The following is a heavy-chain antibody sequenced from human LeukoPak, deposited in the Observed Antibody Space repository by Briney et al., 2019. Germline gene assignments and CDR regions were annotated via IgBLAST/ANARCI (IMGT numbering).Heavy chain of an antibody. CDR2: INPNSGGT. Sequence: ASVTVSCKASGYTFTGYYLHWVRQAPGQGLEWMGWINPNSGGTNYAQKFQGRVTMTRDTSISTAYMELSRLRSDDTAVYYCARYRYCSGGSCYDLFDYWGQAAMATVSS. CDR1: GYTFTGYY. CDR3: ARYRYCSGGSCYDLFDY. J-gene: IGHJ4*02. D-gene: IGHD2-15*01. V-gene: IGHV1-2*02.